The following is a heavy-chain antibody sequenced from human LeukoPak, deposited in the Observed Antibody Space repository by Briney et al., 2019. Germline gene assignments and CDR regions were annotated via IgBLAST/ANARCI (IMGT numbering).Heavy chain of an antibody. J-gene: IGHJ4*02. D-gene: IGHD6-19*01. CDR3: ARDSSGWYESYYFDY. V-gene: IGHV3-48*03. CDR1: GFTFSSYE. Sequence: GGSLRLSCAASGFTFSSYEMNRVRQAPGKGLEWVSYISSSGSTIYYADSVKGRFTISRDNAKNSLYLQMNSLRAEDTAVYYCARDSSGWYESYYFDYWGQGTLVTVSS. CDR2: ISSSGSTI.